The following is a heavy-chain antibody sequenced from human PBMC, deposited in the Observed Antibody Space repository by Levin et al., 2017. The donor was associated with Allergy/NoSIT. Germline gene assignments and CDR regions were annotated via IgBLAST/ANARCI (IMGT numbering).Heavy chain of an antibody. Sequence: RTSETLSLTCTVSGVSTSSYYWSWIRQPPGKGLEWIGYIYSSGIINYNPSLKSRVTMSVDTSENQLSLNLTFVTAADTAVDYCARVRRGLNCDSGRCSNAFDVWGQGAMVTVSS. V-gene: IGHV4-59*01. CDR2: IYSSGII. CDR3: ARVRRGLNCDSGRCSNAFDV. J-gene: IGHJ3*01. D-gene: IGHD2/OR15-2a*01. CDR1: GVSTSSYY.